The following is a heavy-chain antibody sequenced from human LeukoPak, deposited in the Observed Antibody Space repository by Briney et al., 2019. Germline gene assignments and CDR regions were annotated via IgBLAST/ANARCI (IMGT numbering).Heavy chain of an antibody. CDR2: VSGSGAGT. Sequence: GGSLRLSCAASGLTFNTYAMSWVRQAPGKGLEWVSIVSGSGAGTFYGDSVKGRFTISRDNSNNTLFLQMNSLSADDTAVYFCAKGPRAGLRYWYFDLWGRGSLVTVSS. CDR1: GLTFNTYA. J-gene: IGHJ2*01. D-gene: IGHD2-21*02. CDR3: AKGPRAGLRYWYFDL. V-gene: IGHV3-23*01.